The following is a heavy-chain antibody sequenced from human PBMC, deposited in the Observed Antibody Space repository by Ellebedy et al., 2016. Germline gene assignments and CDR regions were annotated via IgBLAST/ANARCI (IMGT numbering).Heavy chain of an antibody. CDR3: ARSTHYCSGGSCYRTEHWYFDL. CDR2: ISAYNGNT. V-gene: IGHV1-18*01. Sequence: ASVKVSCKASGYTFTSYGISWVRQAPGQGLEWMGWISAYNGNTNYAQKLQGRVTMTTDTSTSTAYMELSSLRSEDTAVYYCARSTHYCSGGSCYRTEHWYFDLWGRGTLVTVSS. J-gene: IGHJ2*01. CDR1: GYTFTSYG. D-gene: IGHD2-15*01.